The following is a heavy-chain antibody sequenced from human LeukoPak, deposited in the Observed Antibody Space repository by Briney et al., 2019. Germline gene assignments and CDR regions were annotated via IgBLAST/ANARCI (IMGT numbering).Heavy chain of an antibody. CDR3: ARSCRSWTTSFDY. CDR1: GGSISSSSYS. J-gene: IGHJ4*02. Sequence: SETLSLTCTVSGGSISSSSYSWGWIRQPPGKGLEWIGSIYYSGSTYYNPSLKSRVTISVDTSKNQFSLKLSSVTAADTAVYYCARSCRSWTTSFDYWGQGTLVTVSS. CDR2: IYYSGST. D-gene: IGHD6-13*01. V-gene: IGHV4-39*01.